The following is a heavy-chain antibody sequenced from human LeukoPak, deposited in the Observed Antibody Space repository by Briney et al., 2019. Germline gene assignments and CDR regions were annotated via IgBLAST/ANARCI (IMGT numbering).Heavy chain of an antibody. CDR2: IYPGDSDT. CDR1: GYSFTSYW. Sequence: GESLKISCKGSGYSFTSYWIGWVRQMPGKGLEWMGIIYPGDSDTRYSPSFQGQVTISADKSISTAYLQWSSLKASDTAMYYCAAGYCSSTSCEKTKVTSRWFDPWGQGTLVTVSS. V-gene: IGHV5-51*01. J-gene: IGHJ5*02. D-gene: IGHD2-2*01. CDR3: AAGYCSSTSCEKTKVTSRWFDP.